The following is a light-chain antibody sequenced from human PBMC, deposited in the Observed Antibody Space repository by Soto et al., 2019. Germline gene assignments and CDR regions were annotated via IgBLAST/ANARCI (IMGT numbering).Light chain of an antibody. Sequence: EIVLPQAPGSLSLSPGERATLSCRATQSVSNNYLAWYQQKPGQAPRLLIYGASSRATGIPDRFSGSGSGTDFTLTISRLEPEDFAVYSCQHYGSSPGLLTFGPGTNVDIK. J-gene: IGKJ3*01. CDR2: GAS. V-gene: IGKV3-20*01. CDR1: QSVSNNY. CDR3: QHYGSSPGLLT.